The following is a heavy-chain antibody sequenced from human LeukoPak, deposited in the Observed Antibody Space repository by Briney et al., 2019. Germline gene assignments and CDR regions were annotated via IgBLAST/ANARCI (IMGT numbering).Heavy chain of an antibody. CDR3: ARASIAAAGYYFDY. J-gene: IGHJ4*02. CDR1: GFTFSSYW. CDR2: MYSGGSK. V-gene: IGHV3-66*01. D-gene: IGHD6-13*01. Sequence: PGGSLRLSCAASGFTFSSYWMTWVRQAPGKGLEWVSVMYSGGSKFYADSVKDRFSVSRDNSKNIFYLQMNGLRADDTAVYYCARASIAAAGYYFDYWGQGALVTVSS.